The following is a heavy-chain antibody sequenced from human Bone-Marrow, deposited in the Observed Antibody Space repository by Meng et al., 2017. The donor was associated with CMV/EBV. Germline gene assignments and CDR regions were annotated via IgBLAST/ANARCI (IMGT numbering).Heavy chain of an antibody. D-gene: IGHD6-13*01. CDR2: INSDGSST. V-gene: IGHV3-74*01. CDR1: GFTFSSYW. Sequence: GESLKISCAASGFTFSSYWMHWVRQAPGKGLVWVSRINSDGSSTSYADSVKGRFTISRENAKNSLYLQMNSLRAGDTAVYYCARGGSSSWYIPHVGGMDVWGQGTTVPVSS. J-gene: IGHJ6*02. CDR3: ARGGSSSWYIPHVGGMDV.